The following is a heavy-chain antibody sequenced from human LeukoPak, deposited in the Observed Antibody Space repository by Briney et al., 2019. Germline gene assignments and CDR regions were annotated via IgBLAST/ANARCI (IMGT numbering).Heavy chain of an antibody. Sequence: GASVEVSCKASGYTFTGYYMHWVRQAPGQGLEWMGWINPNSGGTNYAQKFQGRVTMTRDTSISTAYMELSRLRSDDTAVYYCAREDTAMGYNWFDPWGQGTLVTVSS. CDR2: INPNSGGT. V-gene: IGHV1-2*02. CDR3: AREDTAMGYNWFDP. J-gene: IGHJ5*02. CDR1: GYTFTGYY. D-gene: IGHD5-18*01.